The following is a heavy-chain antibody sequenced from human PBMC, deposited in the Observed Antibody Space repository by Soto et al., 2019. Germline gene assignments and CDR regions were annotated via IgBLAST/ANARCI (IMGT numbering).Heavy chain of an antibody. CDR1: GYTFTSYG. V-gene: IGHV1-18*01. CDR2: ISAYNGNT. Sequence: QVQLVQSGAEVKKPGASVKVSCKASGYTFTSYGIRWVRQAPGQGLEWMGWISAYNGNTKYSQKLQGRVTMTTDTCTSTAYMKLRSLRSDDAAVYYCARDRGAYGMDVWGQGTTVTVSS. CDR3: ARDRGAYGMDV. J-gene: IGHJ6*02.